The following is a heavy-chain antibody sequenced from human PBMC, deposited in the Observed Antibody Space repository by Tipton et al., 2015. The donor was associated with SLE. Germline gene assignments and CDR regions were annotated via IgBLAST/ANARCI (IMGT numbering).Heavy chain of an antibody. CDR1: GHTSLSSV. D-gene: IGHD3-10*01. Sequence: QSGPEVKSPGASVNVSCKAPGHTSLSSVFSWVRQAPGQGLEWMGWISTYTGNTNYALALQGRVSLTTDTSTSTAYMELRSLRSDDTAVYYCAREVYSGSYYYYYGMDVWGQGTTVTISS. J-gene: IGHJ6*02. V-gene: IGHV1-18*01. CDR3: AREVYSGSYYYYYGMDV. CDR2: ISTYTGNT.